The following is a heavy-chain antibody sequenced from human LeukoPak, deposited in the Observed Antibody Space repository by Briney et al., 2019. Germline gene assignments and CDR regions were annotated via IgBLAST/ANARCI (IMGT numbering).Heavy chain of an antibody. CDR2: INHSGST. V-gene: IGHV4-34*01. J-gene: IGHJ1*01. D-gene: IGHD3-22*01. CDR1: GGSFSGYY. Sequence: SQTLSLTCAVYGGSFSGYYWSWIRQPPGKGLEWIGEINHSGSTNYNPSLKSRVTISVDTSKNQFSLKLSSVTAADTAVYYCARHDPGFYYDSSGSIQHWGQGTLVTVSS. CDR3: ARHDPGFYYDSSGSIQH.